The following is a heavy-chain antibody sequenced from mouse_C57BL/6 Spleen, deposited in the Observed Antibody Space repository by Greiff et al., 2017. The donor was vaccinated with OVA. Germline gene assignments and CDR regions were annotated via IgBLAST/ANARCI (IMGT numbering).Heavy chain of an antibody. J-gene: IGHJ1*03. Sequence: QVQLKQPGAELVRPGSSVKLSCKASGYTFTSYWMHWVKQRPIQGLEWIGNIDPSDSETHYNQKFKDKATLTVDKSSSTAYMQLSSLTSEDSAVYYCAGDHDWYFDVWGTGTTVTVSS. CDR3: AGDHDWYFDV. CDR2: IDPSDSET. CDR1: GYTFTSYW. V-gene: IGHV1-52*01.